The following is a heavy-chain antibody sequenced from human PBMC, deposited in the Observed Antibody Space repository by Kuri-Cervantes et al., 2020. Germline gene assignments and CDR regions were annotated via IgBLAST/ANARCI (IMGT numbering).Heavy chain of an antibody. J-gene: IGHJ3*02. Sequence: GESLKISCAASGFTFSSYAMHWVRQAPGRGLEWVAVISYDGSNKYYADSVKSRFTISRDNSKNTLYLQMNSLRAEDTAVYYCAREQYYYDSSGYYKATYDAFDIWGQGTMVTVSS. D-gene: IGHD3-22*01. CDR1: GFTFSSYA. CDR3: AREQYYYDSSGYYKATYDAFDI. V-gene: IGHV3-30-3*01. CDR2: ISYDGSNK.